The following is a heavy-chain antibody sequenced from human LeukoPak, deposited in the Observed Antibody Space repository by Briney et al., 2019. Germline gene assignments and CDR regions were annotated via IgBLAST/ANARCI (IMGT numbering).Heavy chain of an antibody. J-gene: IGHJ6*02. CDR3: ARMVKEDYYYYGMDV. CDR1: GGTFSSYA. D-gene: IGHD5-18*01. V-gene: IGHV1-69*01. Sequence: SVKVSCKASGGTFSSYAISWVRQAPGQGLEWMGGIIPIFGTANYAQKFQGRVTITADESTSTAYMELRSLRSDDTAVYYCARMVKEDYYYYGMDVWGQGTTVTVSS. CDR2: IIPIFGTA.